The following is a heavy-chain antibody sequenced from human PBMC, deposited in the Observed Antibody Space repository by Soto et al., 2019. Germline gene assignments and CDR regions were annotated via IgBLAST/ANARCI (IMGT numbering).Heavy chain of an antibody. CDR2: ISYDGSNK. Sequence: GGSLRLSCAASGFTFSSYGLHWVRQAPGKGLEWVAVISYDGSNKYYADSVKGRFTISRDNSKNTLYLQMNSVRVEDTAVYYCAKDLRYSIKDYYYGMDVWGQGTTVTVSS. CDR1: GFTFSSYG. CDR3: AKDLRYSIKDYYYGMDV. D-gene: IGHD6-13*01. J-gene: IGHJ6*02. V-gene: IGHV3-30*18.